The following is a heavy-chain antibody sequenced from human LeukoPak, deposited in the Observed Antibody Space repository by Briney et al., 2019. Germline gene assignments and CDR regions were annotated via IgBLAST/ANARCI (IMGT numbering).Heavy chain of an antibody. CDR2: INPYNGNT. CDR3: ARVAAADYFDY. Sequence: ASVKVSCKASGYTFTSYGISWVRQAPGQGLEWMGWINPYNGNTNYAQNLQGRVTMTTDTSTSTAYMELRSLRSDDTAVCYCARVAAADYFDYWGQGTLVTVSS. CDR1: GYTFTSYG. D-gene: IGHD6-13*01. J-gene: IGHJ4*02. V-gene: IGHV1-18*01.